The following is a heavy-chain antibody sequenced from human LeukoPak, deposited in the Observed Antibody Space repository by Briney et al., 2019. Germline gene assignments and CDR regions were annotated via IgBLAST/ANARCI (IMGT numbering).Heavy chain of an antibody. D-gene: IGHD3-3*01. J-gene: IGHJ4*02. V-gene: IGHV1-2*02. CDR3: ARDPPYDFWSGNDY. CDR2: INPNSGGT. Sequence: GASVKVSCKASGYTFTSYDINWVRQATGQGLEWMGWINPNSGGTNYAQKFQGRVTMTRDTSISTAYMELSRLRSDDTAVYYCARDPPYDFWSGNDYWGQGTLVTVSS. CDR1: GYTFTSYD.